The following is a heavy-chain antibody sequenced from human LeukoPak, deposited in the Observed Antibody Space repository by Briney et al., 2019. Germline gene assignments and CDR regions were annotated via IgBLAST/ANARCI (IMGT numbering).Heavy chain of an antibody. CDR1: GGSISSYY. J-gene: IGHJ4*02. V-gene: IGHV4-59*08. CDR3: ARHGSSWTYFDY. Sequence: SETLSLTCTVSGGSISSYYWSWIRQPPGKGLEWIGYIYYSGSTNYNPSLKSRVTISVDTSKNQFSLKLSSVTAADTAVYYCARHGSSWTYFDYWGQGTLVTVSS. CDR2: IYYSGST. D-gene: IGHD6-13*01.